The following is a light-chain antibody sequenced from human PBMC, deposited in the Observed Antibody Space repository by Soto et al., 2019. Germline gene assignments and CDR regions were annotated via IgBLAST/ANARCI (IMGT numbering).Light chain of an antibody. V-gene: IGKV3-20*01. J-gene: IGKJ4*01. Sequence: EIVLTQSPGTLSLSPGERATLSCRASQTITNNYLAWYQQKPGQAPRLLIDDASRRATGIPDRFSGSGSGTAFTLTISRLEPEDFAVYYCQQCSTAPLTFGGGTKVDIK. CDR1: QTITNNY. CDR2: DAS. CDR3: QQCSTAPLT.